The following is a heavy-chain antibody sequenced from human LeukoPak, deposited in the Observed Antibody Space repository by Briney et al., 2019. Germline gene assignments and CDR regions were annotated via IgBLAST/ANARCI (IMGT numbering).Heavy chain of an antibody. Sequence: SETLSLTCTVSGGSISSYYWSWIRQPPGKGLEWIGYIYYSGSTNYNPSLKSRVTISVDTSKNQFSLKLSSVTAADTAVYYCARSPLRYFDRSPFDYWGQGTLVTVSS. CDR1: GGSISSYY. CDR3: ARSPLRYFDRSPFDY. V-gene: IGHV4-59*01. J-gene: IGHJ4*02. D-gene: IGHD3-9*01. CDR2: IYYSGST.